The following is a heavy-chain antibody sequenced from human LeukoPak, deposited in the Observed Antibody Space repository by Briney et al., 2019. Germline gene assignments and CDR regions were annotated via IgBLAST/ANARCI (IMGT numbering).Heavy chain of an antibody. CDR3: ARDSSSYGSY. V-gene: IGHV4-39*07. CDR1: GGSISSSSYY. CDR2: IYYSGST. J-gene: IGHJ4*02. Sequence: PSETLSLTCTVSGGSISSSSYYWGWIRQPPGKGLEWIGSIYYSGSTYYNPSLKSRVTMSVDTSKNQFSLKLSSVTAADTAVYYCARDSSSYGSYWGQGTLVTVSS. D-gene: IGHD6-13*01.